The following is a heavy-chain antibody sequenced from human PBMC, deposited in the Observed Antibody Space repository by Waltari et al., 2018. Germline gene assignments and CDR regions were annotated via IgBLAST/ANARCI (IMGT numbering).Heavy chain of an antibody. CDR1: GGSFSGYY. V-gene: IGHV4-34*02. J-gene: IGHJ5*02. D-gene: IGHD3-10*01. CDR3: ARGRGYSVVVRGVDTGFCWFDP. CDR2: INHSGST. Sequence: VQLQQWGAGLLSPSETLSLTCAVYGGSFSGYYWTWILQPPGKGLEWIGEINHSGSTNYNPSLKSRVTISIDTPRNQFSLKLSSVTAADTAVYYCARGRGYSVVVRGVDTGFCWFDPWGQGTLVTVSS.